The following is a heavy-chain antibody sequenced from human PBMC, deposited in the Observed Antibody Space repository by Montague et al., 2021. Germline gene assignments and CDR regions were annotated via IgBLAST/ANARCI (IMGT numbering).Heavy chain of an antibody. D-gene: IGHD1-26*01. CDR1: GFTFGGYS. CDR3: VKTSSGTYDP. J-gene: IGHJ5*02. CDR2: ISPSGDT. Sequence: SLRLSCAASGFTFGGYSMTWVCQAPGRGLEWVSFISPSGDTFYAESVKGRFIVSRDNSNNALYLHLNSLRGEDSAIYYCVKTSSGTYDPWGPGTLVTVSS. V-gene: IGHV3-23*01.